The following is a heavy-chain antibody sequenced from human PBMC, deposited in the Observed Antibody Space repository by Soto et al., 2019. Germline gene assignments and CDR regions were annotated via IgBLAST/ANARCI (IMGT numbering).Heavy chain of an antibody. CDR2: IYWDDDK. Sequence: SGPTLVNPTQTLTLTCTFSGFSLSTSGVGVGWIRQPPGKALEWLALIYWDDDKRYSPSLKSRLTITKDTSKNQVVLTMTNMDPVDTATYYCAHSPPLRSPLYYYYMDVWGKGTTVTVSS. CDR3: AHSPPLRSPLYYYYMDV. J-gene: IGHJ6*03. D-gene: IGHD3-3*01. V-gene: IGHV2-5*02. CDR1: GFSLSTSGVG.